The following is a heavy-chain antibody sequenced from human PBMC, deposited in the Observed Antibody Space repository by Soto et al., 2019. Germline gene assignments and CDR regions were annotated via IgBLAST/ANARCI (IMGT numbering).Heavy chain of an antibody. CDR1: GYSFTSYW. J-gene: IGHJ6*02. CDR2: IYPGDSDT. Sequence: EVQLVQSGAEVKKPGESLKISCKGSGYSFTSYWIGWVRQMPGKGLEWMGIIYPGDSDTRYSPSFQGQVTISADKSISTAYLQWSSLKPSDTAMYYCARDSRGYSPRRYYYYGMDVWGQGTTVTVSS. CDR3: ARDSRGYSPRRYYYYGMDV. D-gene: IGHD3-22*01. V-gene: IGHV5-51*01.